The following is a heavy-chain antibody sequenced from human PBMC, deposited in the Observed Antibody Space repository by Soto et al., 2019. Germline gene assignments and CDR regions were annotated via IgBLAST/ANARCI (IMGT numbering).Heavy chain of an antibody. Sequence: PSETLSLTCAVYGGSFSDYSWNWIRQSPGKGLEWIGEINHSGSTNYDPSLKSRVTISIDTSKNQFSLKLNSVNDEDTAVYYCARGRGTGWPLDYWGQGTLVTVS. D-gene: IGHD6-19*01. CDR2: INHSGST. V-gene: IGHV4-34*01. J-gene: IGHJ4*02. CDR1: GGSFSDYS. CDR3: ARGRGTGWPLDY.